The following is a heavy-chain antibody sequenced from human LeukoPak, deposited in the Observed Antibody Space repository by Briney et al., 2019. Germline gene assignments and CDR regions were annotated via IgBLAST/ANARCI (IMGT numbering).Heavy chain of an antibody. CDR1: GFTFSSYG. J-gene: IGHJ4*02. CDR3: AKAYYSSSWYCDY. D-gene: IGHD6-13*01. V-gene: IGHV3-30*18. Sequence: GGSLRLSCAASGFTFSSYGMHWVRQAPGKGLEWVAVISYDGSNKCYADSVKGRFTISRDNSKNTLYLQMNSLRAEDTAVYYCAKAYYSSSWYCDYWGQGTLVTVSS. CDR2: ISYDGSNK.